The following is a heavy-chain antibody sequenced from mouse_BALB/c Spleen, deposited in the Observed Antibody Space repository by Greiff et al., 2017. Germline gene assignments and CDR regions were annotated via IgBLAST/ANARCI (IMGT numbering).Heavy chain of an antibody. V-gene: IGHV1S81*02. CDR1: GYTFTSYY. J-gene: IGHJ4*01. Sequence: QVQLQQSGAELVKPGASVKLSCKASGYTFTSYYMYWVKQRPGQGLEWIGEINPSNGGTNFNEKFKSKATLTVDKSSSTAYMQLSSLTSEDSAVYYCTRGGDYDDYAMDYWGQGTSVTVSS. D-gene: IGHD2-4*01. CDR2: INPSNGGT. CDR3: TRGGDYDDYAMDY.